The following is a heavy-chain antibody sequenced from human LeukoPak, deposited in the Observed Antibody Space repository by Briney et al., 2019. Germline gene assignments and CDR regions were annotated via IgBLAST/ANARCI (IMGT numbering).Heavy chain of an antibody. Sequence: SETLSLTCTVSGGSISSYYWSWIRQPPGKGLEWIGSIYYSGSTYYNPSLKSRVTISVDTSKNQFSLKLSSVTAADTAVYYCARLWYFDWLSYFDYWGQGTLVTVSS. CDR3: ARLWYFDWLSYFDY. CDR2: IYYSGST. J-gene: IGHJ4*02. V-gene: IGHV4-59*05. CDR1: GGSISSYY. D-gene: IGHD3-9*01.